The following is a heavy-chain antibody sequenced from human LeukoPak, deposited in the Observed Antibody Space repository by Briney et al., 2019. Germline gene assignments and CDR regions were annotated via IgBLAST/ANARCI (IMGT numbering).Heavy chain of an antibody. CDR3: ARDYGSGIDC. V-gene: IGHV3-23*01. CDR2: ISGSGGST. Sequence: GGSLRLSCAASGFTFRSYAMSWVRQAPGKGLEWVSGISGSGGSTDYADSVKGRFTISRDNSKNTLSLQMNSLRAEDTAVYYCARDYGSGIDCWGQGTLVTVSS. CDR1: GFTFRSYA. J-gene: IGHJ4*02. D-gene: IGHD3-10*01.